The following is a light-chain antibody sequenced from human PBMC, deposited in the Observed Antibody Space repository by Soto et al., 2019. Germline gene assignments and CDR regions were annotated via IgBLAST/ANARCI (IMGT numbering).Light chain of an antibody. Sequence: EIVLTQSPATLSLSPGERATLSCRASQSISNNLAWYQQKPGQAPRLVIYSAFTRATGIPARFSGSGSGTDFTLTISSLEPEDFAVYFCQQRSSWPLTFGGGTKVDIK. CDR3: QQRSSWPLT. J-gene: IGKJ4*02. V-gene: IGKV3-11*01. CDR1: QSISNN. CDR2: SAF.